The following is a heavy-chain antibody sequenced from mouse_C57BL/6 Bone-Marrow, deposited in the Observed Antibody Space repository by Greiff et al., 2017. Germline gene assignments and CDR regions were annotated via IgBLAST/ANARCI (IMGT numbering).Heavy chain of an antibody. J-gene: IGHJ3*01. Sequence: EVQLVESGGGLVKPGGSLKLSCAASGFTFSSYTMSWVRQTPAKRLEWVATINGGGGNTYYTESVKGRFPISRDNAKSTLYLHMSSLRSEDTALYYCARPYYSSYGFAYWGQGTLVTVSA. CDR2: INGGGGNT. V-gene: IGHV5-9*01. CDR1: GFTFSSYT. D-gene: IGHD2-5*01. CDR3: ARPYYSSYGFAY.